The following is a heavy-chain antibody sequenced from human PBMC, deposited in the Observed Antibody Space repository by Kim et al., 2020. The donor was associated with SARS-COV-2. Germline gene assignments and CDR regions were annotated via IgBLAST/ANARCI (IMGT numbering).Heavy chain of an antibody. D-gene: IGHD6-6*01. CDR2: IYYSGST. J-gene: IGHJ6*03. V-gene: IGHV4-59*01. Sequence: SETLSLTCTVSGGSISSYYWSWIRQPPGKGLEWIGYIYYSGSTNYNPSLKSRVTISVDTSKNQFSLKLSSVTAADTAVYYCARGSSSSGRYYYYYIDVWGRGTTVTVS. CDR3: ARGSSSSGRYYYYYIDV. CDR1: GGSISSYY.